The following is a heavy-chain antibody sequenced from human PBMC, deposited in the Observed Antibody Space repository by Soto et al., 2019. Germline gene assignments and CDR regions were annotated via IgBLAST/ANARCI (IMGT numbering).Heavy chain of an antibody. CDR2: IYYSGST. D-gene: IGHD3-10*01. CDR3: ARRMINGSGAFDI. J-gene: IGHJ3*02. CDR1: GGSISSSSYY. V-gene: IGHV4-39*01. Sequence: SETLSLTCTVSGGSISSSSYYWGWIRQPLGKGLEWIGSIYYSGSTYYNPSLKSRVTISVDTSKNQSSLKLSSVTAADTAVYYCARRMINGSGAFDIWGQGTMVTVSS.